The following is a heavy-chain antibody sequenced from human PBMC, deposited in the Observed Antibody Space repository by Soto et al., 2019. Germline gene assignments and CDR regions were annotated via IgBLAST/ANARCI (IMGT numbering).Heavy chain of an antibody. D-gene: IGHD3-16*02. V-gene: IGHV1-18*01. CDR1: GYTFTSYG. CDR2: ISAYTGNT. Sequence: QVQLVQSGAEVKKPGASVKVSCKASGYTFTSYGISWVRQAPAQGLEGMGWISAYTGNTNYAQKLQGRVTLTTDTSTSTAYMELGSLRSDDTAVYYCARDEFADIWGSDPTQDWFDPWGQGTLVTVSS. J-gene: IGHJ5*02. CDR3: ARDEFADIWGSDPTQDWFDP.